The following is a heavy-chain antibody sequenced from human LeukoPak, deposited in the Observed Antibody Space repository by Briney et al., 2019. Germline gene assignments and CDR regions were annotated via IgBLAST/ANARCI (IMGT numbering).Heavy chain of an antibody. V-gene: IGHV3-48*01. CDR3: AREGGLEYYYGSGSYTYFDY. CDR1: GFTFSIYS. CDR2: ISSSSSTI. D-gene: IGHD3-10*01. Sequence: GGPLRLSCAASGFTFSIYSMNWVRQAPGKGLEWVSYISSSSSTIYYADSVKGRFTISRDNAKNSLYLQMNSLRAEDTAVYYCAREGGLEYYYGSGSYTYFDYWGQGTLVTVSS. J-gene: IGHJ4*02.